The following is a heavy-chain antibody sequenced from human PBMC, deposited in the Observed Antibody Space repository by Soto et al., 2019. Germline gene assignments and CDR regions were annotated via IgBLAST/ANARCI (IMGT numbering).Heavy chain of an antibody. CDR1: GGTFSTYT. V-gene: IGHV1-69*04. CDR2: IIPIIGII. Sequence: SVKASCKASGGTFSTYTITCVRQAPGQGLEWMGRIIPIIGIINYAQKFQGRVTISADKFTGTAYMELTGLRSDDTAVYYCAGDPDSHYNDSHASSYPWGQGTLVTVSS. J-gene: IGHJ5*02. CDR3: AGDPDSHYNDSHASSYP. D-gene: IGHD4-4*01.